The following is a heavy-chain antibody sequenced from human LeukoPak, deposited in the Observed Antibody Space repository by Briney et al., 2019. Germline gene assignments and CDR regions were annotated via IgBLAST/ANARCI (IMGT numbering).Heavy chain of an antibody. J-gene: IGHJ1*01. Sequence: ASLKFSCKASGGTFTTYDINWVRQAPGQGLEWMGWMNPNSGNTGCAQRFQGRVTMTRDTSISTAYMELSSLRLDDTAVYYCARGNPYCSGASCYNFWGQGTLVTVSS. V-gene: IGHV1-8*01. CDR1: GGTFTTYD. CDR3: ARGNPYCSGASCYNF. CDR2: MNPNSGNT. D-gene: IGHD2-2*02.